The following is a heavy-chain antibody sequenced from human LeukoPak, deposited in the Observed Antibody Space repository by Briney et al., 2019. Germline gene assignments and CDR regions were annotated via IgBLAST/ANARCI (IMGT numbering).Heavy chain of an antibody. CDR2: ISWNSGSI. V-gene: IGHV3-9*03. D-gene: IGHD3-3*01. CDR3: AKDISGSLRFLELAT. Sequence: GGSLRLPCAASGFTFDDYAMHWVRQAPGKGLEWVSGISWNSGSIGYADSVKGRFTISRDNAKNSLYLQMNSLRAEDMALYYCAKDISGSLRFLELATWSQGTLVTVSS. CDR1: GFTFDDYA. J-gene: IGHJ4*02.